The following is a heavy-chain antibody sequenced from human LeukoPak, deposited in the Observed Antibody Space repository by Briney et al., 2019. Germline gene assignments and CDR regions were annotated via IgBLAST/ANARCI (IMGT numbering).Heavy chain of an antibody. Sequence: PGGSLRLSCAASGFTLSNYAMNWVRQAPGQGLEWVSVISAAGVTYYADSLKGRFAISRDNSKNTLYLQMDRLRVEDTAVYYSGKANDDYYFDYWGQGTLVTVSS. CDR1: GFTLSNYA. V-gene: IGHV3-23*01. CDR2: ISAAGVT. D-gene: IGHD1-1*01. CDR3: GKANDDYYFDY. J-gene: IGHJ4*02.